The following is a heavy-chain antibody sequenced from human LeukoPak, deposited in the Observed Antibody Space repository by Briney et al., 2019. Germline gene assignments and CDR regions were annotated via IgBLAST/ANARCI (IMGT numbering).Heavy chain of an antibody. J-gene: IGHJ4*02. D-gene: IGHD4-11*01. CDR1: GDSFILYG. Sequence: ASVKGSCKTSGDSFILYGISWVRHAPGQGPEWMGWISTSTGDTKYTQKFQGRDTLTTDTSTSTPYMELSSMRSDDTAVYYCARDDNYGIFVNVDYWGQGTLVTVSS. CDR3: ARDDNYGIFVNVDY. CDR2: ISTSTGDT. V-gene: IGHV1-18*01.